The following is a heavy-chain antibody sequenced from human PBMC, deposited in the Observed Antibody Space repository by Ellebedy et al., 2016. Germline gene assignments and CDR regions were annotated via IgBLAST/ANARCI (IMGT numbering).Heavy chain of an antibody. CDR3: VRGARWLHKPDPFDY. CDR1: GFTFADYA. D-gene: IGHD5-24*01. V-gene: IGHV3-9*01. CDR2: ISWNSVSI. J-gene: IGHJ4*02. Sequence: GGSLRLXXAASGFTFADYAMHWVRQAPGKGLEWVSGISWNSVSIAYADAVKGRFSISRDNAKTSLYLEMNSLRTEDTALYYCVRGARWLHKPDPFDYWGQGTLVTVSS.